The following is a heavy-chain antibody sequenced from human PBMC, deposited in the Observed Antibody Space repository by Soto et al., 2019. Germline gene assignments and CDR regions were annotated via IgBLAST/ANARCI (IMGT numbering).Heavy chain of an antibody. J-gene: IGHJ6*02. D-gene: IGHD2-8*02. CDR3: ARLPILVSGEGGNGLDV. Sequence: XSVKVSCKASGYPFTSYYMHWVRQAPGQGLEWMGIINPSGGSTSYAQKFQGRVTMTRDTSTSTVYMELSSLRSEDTAVYYCARLPILVSGEGGNGLDVCGQRTTVTVSS. CDR1: GYPFTSYY. V-gene: IGHV1-46*01. CDR2: INPSGGST.